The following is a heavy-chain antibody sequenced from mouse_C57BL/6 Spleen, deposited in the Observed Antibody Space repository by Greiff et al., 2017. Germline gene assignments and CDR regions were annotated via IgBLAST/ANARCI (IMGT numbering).Heavy chain of an antibody. CDR3: ARGSYYGSSPYAMDY. Sequence: QVQLQQSGAELARPGASVKLSCKASGYTFTSYGISWVKQRTGQGLEWIGEIYPRSGNTYYNEKFKGRATLTADKSSSTAYMELRSLTSEDSAVYFSARGSYYGSSPYAMDYWGQGTSVTVSS. CDR1: GYTFTSYG. D-gene: IGHD1-1*01. CDR2: IYPRSGNT. V-gene: IGHV1-81*01. J-gene: IGHJ4*01.